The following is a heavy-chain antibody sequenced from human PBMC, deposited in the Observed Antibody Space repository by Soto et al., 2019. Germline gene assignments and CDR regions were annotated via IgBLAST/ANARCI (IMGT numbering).Heavy chain of an antibody. CDR1: GGSISSYY. D-gene: IGHD2-21*02. CDR2: IHYSGTT. Sequence: SETLSLTCTVSGGSISSYYWFWIRQPPGEGLEWIGYIHYSGTTNYNASLKSRATISLDASKNQFSLTLNSVTAADTAAYYCARGAYCGGDCFYWFDPWGQGTLVTVSS. CDR3: ARGAYCGGDCFYWFDP. J-gene: IGHJ5*02. V-gene: IGHV4-59*01.